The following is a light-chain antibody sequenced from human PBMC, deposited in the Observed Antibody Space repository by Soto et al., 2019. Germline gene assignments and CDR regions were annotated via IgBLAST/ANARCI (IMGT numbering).Light chain of an antibody. V-gene: IGLV9-49*01. Sequence: QSVLTQPPSASASLGASVTLTCTLSSGYSNYKVDWYQQRPGKGPRFVMRVGTGGIVGSKGDGIPDRFSVLGSGLNRYLTINNIQEEDESDYYCGADHGGGSNFADVFGTGTKLTVL. CDR1: SGYSNYK. J-gene: IGLJ1*01. CDR3: GADHGGGSNFADV. CDR2: VGTGGIVG.